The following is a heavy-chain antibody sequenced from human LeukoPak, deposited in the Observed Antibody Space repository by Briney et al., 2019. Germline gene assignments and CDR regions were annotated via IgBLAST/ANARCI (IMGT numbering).Heavy chain of an antibody. J-gene: IGHJ4*02. D-gene: IGHD6-19*01. CDR1: GYTFTGYY. CDR3: ARKKGIAVAVDY. V-gene: IGHV1-2*02. Sequence: ASVKVSCKASGYTFTGYYMHWVRQAPGQGLEWMGWINPNGGGTNYAQKFQGRVTMTRDTSISTAYMELSRLRSDDTAVYYCARKKGIAVAVDYWGQGTLVTVSS. CDR2: INPNGGGT.